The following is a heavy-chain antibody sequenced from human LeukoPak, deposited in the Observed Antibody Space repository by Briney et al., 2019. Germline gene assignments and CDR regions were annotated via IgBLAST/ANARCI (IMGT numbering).Heavy chain of an antibody. V-gene: IGHV3-9*01. CDR3: AKELEMATMDQMEYYFDY. CDR1: GFTFDDYA. CDR2: ISCNSGSI. Sequence: TGRSLRLSCAASGFTFDDYAMHWVRQAPGKGLEWVSGISCNSGSIGYADSVKGRFTISRDNAKNSLYLQMNSLRAEDTALYYCAKELEMATMDQMEYYFDYWGQGTLVTVSS. J-gene: IGHJ4*02. D-gene: IGHD5-24*01.